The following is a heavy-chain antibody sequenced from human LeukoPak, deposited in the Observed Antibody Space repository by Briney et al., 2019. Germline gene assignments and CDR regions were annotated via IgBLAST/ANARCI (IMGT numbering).Heavy chain of an antibody. CDR3: ARLTVTGTNY. V-gene: IGHV3-74*01. D-gene: IGHD6-19*01. J-gene: IGHJ4*02. CDR2: ISPDGSST. Sequence: GGSLRLSCAASGFTFANFWMRWVRQAPGKGLVWVSRISPDGSSTTYADSVKGRFTFSRDNAKNTLYLQMDSLRAEDTAVYHCARLTVTGTNYWGQGTLVTVSS. CDR1: GFTFANFW.